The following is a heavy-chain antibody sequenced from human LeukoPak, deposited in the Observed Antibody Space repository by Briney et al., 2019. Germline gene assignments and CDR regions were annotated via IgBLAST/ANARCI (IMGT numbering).Heavy chain of an antibody. V-gene: IGHV4-39*07. CDR1: GGSISSSSYY. J-gene: IGHJ6*03. CDR3: ARVYYDSSGWYWGYYYYYMDV. Sequence: SETLSLTCTVSGGSISSSSYYWGWIRQPPGKGLEWIGSIYYSGSTNYNPSLKSRVTISVDTSKNQFSLKLSSVTAADTAVYYCARVYYDSSGWYWGYYYYYMDVWGQGTLVTVSS. D-gene: IGHD6-19*01. CDR2: IYYSGST.